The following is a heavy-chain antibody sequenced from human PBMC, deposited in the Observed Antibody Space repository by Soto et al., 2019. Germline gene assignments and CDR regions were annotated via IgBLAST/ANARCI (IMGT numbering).Heavy chain of an antibody. J-gene: IGHJ6*02. CDR2: IDPSDSYT. Sequence: HGESLKISCKGSGYSFASYWISWVRQMPGKGLEWMGRIDPSDSYTNYSPSFQGHVTISADKSISTAYLQWSSLKASDTAMYYCASTSSGLLWFGELLYRPYYYGMDVWGQGTTVTVSS. D-gene: IGHD3-10*01. CDR1: GYSFASYW. CDR3: ASTSSGLLWFGELLYRPYYYGMDV. V-gene: IGHV5-10-1*01.